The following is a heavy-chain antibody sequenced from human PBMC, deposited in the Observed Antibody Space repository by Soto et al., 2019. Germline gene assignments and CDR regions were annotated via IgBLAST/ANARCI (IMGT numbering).Heavy chain of an antibody. D-gene: IGHD3-16*01. CDR2: ISYDGSNK. Sequence: ESGGGVVQPGRSLRLSCTASGFTFSNYGMHWVRQAPGKGLKWVAVISYDGSNKYYADSVKGRFTISRDNSKNTLYVQMNSLRAEDTAVYYCARGRYYLGGDFDYWGQGTLVTVS. CDR3: ARGRYYLGGDFDY. V-gene: IGHV3-30-3*01. J-gene: IGHJ4*02. CDR1: GFTFSNYG.